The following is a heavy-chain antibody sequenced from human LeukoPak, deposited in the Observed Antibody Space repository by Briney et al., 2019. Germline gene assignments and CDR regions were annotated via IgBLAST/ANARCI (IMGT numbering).Heavy chain of an antibody. V-gene: IGHV1-69*04. Sequence: SVKVSCKASGGTFSSYTISWVRQAPGQGLEWMGRIIPILGIANYAQKFQGRVTITADKSTSTAYMELSSLRSEDTAVHYCAREYCSSTSCYRDNWFDPWGQGTLVTVSS. D-gene: IGHD2-2*01. CDR2: IIPILGIA. J-gene: IGHJ5*02. CDR3: AREYCSSTSCYRDNWFDP. CDR1: GGTFSSYT.